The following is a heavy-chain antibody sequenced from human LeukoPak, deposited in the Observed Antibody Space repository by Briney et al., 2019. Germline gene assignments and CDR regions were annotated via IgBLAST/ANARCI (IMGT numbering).Heavy chain of an antibody. CDR3: ARDSVSAVYGMDV. Sequence: GGSLRLSCAASGFTVSSNYMSWVRQAPGKGLEWVSVIYSGGSTYYADSVKGRFTISRHNSKNTLYLQMNSLRAGDTAVYYCARDSVSAVYGMDVWGQGTTVTVSS. J-gene: IGHJ6*02. V-gene: IGHV3-53*04. CDR2: IYSGGST. D-gene: IGHD3-10*01. CDR1: GFTVSSNY.